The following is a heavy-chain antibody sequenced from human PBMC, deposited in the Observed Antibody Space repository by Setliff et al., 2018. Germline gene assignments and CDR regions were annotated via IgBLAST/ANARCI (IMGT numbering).Heavy chain of an antibody. CDR3: ARFGGSCSSSSCYASDL. CDR1: GYTFTNYG. Sequence: APVKVSCKASGYTFTNYGFHWVRQAPGQGLEWMAMIITSTGKTSYAQRFQGRVTVTTDTYTGTGYMELRSLRSDDTAMYFCARFGGSCSSSSCYASDLWGQGTMVTVSS. D-gene: IGHD2-2*01. J-gene: IGHJ3*01. CDR2: IITSTGKT. V-gene: IGHV1-18*01.